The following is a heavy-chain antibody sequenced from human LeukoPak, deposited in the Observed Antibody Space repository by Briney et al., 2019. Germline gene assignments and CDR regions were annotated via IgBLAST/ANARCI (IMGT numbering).Heavy chain of an antibody. V-gene: IGHV3-20*04. J-gene: IGHJ4*02. CDR3: ARARIAVAGTFDY. CDR1: GFTFSSYW. D-gene: IGHD6-19*01. Sequence: GGSLRLSCAASGFTFSSYWMSWVRQAPGKGLEWVSGINWNGGSTGYADSVKGRFTISRDNAKNSLYLQMNSLRAEDTALYYCARARIAVAGTFDYWGQGTLVTVSS. CDR2: INWNGGST.